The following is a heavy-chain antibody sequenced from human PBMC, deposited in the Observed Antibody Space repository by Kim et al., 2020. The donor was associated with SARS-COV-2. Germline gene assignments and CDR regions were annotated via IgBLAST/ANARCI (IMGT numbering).Heavy chain of an antibody. CDR2: IYYSGST. CDR1: GGSISSGGYY. D-gene: IGHD3-22*01. CDR3: ARGQGLIAMIVVVVVAFDL. Sequence: SETLSLTCTVSGGSISSGGYYWSWIRQHPGKGLEWIGCIYYSGSTYYNPSLKSRVTISVDTSKNQFSLKLSSVTAADTAVYYCARGQGLIAMIVVVVVAFDLWGEGTLDTVSS. J-gene: IGHJ4*02. V-gene: IGHV4-31*03.